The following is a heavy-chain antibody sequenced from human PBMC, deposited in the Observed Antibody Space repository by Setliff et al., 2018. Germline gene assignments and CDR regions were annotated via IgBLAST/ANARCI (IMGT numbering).Heavy chain of an antibody. J-gene: IGHJ4*02. D-gene: IGHD3-10*01. V-gene: IGHV4-61*09. CDR2: IDPSGNT. CDR1: GGSISSGSNY. CDR3: ARSLGSGSYYNSRPFYSDY. Sequence: TLSLTCPVSGGSISSGSNYWSWIRQPAGRGLEWIGHIDPSGNTNYHPSLKSRVTISGDTSKNQFSLKLTSVTAADTAVYFCARSLGSGSYYNSRPFYSDYWGQGTLVTVSS.